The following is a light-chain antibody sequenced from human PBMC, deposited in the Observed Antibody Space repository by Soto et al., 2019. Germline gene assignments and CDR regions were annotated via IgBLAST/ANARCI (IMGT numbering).Light chain of an antibody. CDR2: EVA. V-gene: IGLV2-14*03. J-gene: IGLJ2*01. CDR3: SSYATSGTNVL. CDR1: NSDVGAYPY. Sequence: QSVLTQPASVSGSPGQSITISCTGTNSDVGAYPYVSWYQQHPGNAPKLLIYEVADRPSGVSDRFSGSKSGNTASLTISALQAEDEAVYYCSSYATSGTNVLFGGGTQLTVL.